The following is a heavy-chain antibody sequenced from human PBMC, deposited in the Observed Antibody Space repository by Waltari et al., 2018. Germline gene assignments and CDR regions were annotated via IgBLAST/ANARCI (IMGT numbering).Heavy chain of an antibody. J-gene: IGHJ3*02. D-gene: IGHD3-22*01. V-gene: IGHV4-39*07. CDR2: IYYSGST. CDR1: GGSISSSSYY. CDR3: ARLVTMLGHAFDI. Sequence: QLQLQESGPGLVKPSETLSLTCTVSGGSISSSSYYWGWIRQPPGKGLEWIGSIYYSGSTSYNPSLKSRVTISVDTSKNQCSLKLSSVTAADTAVYYCARLVTMLGHAFDIWGQGTMFTVSS.